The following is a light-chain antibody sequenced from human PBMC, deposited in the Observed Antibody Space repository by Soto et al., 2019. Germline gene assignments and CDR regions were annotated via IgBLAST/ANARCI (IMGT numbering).Light chain of an antibody. CDR3: QQYGSSGT. CDR2: GAS. CDR1: QSVSNNY. V-gene: IGKV3-20*01. Sequence: DNVYMQSPDTLSLSPGGRATLSCMASQSVSNNYLAWYQQKPGQAPRLLIYGASNRATGIPDRFSGSGSGTDFTLTVSRLEPEDFAVYYCQQYGSSGTFGQGTKVDI. J-gene: IGKJ1*01.